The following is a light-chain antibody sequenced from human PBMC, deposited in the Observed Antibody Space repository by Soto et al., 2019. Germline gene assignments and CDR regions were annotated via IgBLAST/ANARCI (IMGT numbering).Light chain of an antibody. CDR1: QVISSY. J-gene: IGKJ4*01. V-gene: IGKV1-8*01. CDR2: AAS. Sequence: AIRMTQSPSSLSASTGDRVTITCRASQVISSYLAWYQQKPGKAPKLLIYAASTLQSGVPSRFSGSGSGTDFTFTISCLQSEDFATYYCQQYYSDSFTFGGWTKVDIK. CDR3: QQYYSDSFT.